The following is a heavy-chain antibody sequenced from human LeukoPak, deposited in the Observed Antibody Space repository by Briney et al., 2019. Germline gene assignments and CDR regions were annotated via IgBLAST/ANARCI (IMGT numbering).Heavy chain of an antibody. Sequence: PGGSLRLSCAASGFTVSSNYMSWVRQAPGKGLEWVSVIYSGGSTYYADSVKGRFTISRGNAKNTLYLQMNSLRPEDTAVYYCASGVSIWLGNAFDFWGQGTMVTVSS. CDR2: IYSGGST. J-gene: IGHJ3*01. V-gene: IGHV3-53*01. CDR1: GFTVSSNY. D-gene: IGHD3-10*01. CDR3: ASGVSIWLGNAFDF.